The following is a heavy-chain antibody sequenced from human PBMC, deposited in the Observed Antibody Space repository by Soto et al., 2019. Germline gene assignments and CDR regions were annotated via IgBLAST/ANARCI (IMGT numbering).Heavy chain of an antibody. CDR1: GFTFDDYT. Sequence: HPGGSLRLSCAASGFTFDDYTMHWVRQAPGKGLEWVSLISWDGGSTYYADSVKGRFTISRDNSKNSLYLQMNSLRTEDTALYYCAKDIDLVASAIAAPNYYGMDVRGQGTTVTVSS. V-gene: IGHV3-43*01. CDR2: ISWDGGST. CDR3: AKDIDLVASAIAAPNYYGMDV. D-gene: IGHD6-6*01. J-gene: IGHJ6*02.